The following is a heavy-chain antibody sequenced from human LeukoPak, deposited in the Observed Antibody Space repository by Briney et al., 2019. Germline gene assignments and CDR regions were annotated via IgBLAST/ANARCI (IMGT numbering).Heavy chain of an antibody. CDR2: INSDGSST. CDR3: ARARIQLWPYYYMDV. V-gene: IGHV3-74*01. J-gene: IGHJ6*03. CDR1: GFTFSSYW. D-gene: IGHD5-18*01. Sequence: LTAGSLRLSCAAAGFTFSSYWMRWVRQAAGKWLVWVSRINSDGSSTSYADSVKGRFTISRDNAQNTLHLQMNSLRDEDTAVYYCARARIQLWPYYYMDVWGKGTTVTVSS.